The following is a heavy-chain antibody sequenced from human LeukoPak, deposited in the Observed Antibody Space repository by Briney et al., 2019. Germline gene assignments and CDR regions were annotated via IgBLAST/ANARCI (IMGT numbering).Heavy chain of an antibody. D-gene: IGHD5-24*01. CDR1: GGSFSGYY. Sequence: TPSETLSPTCAVYGGSFSGYYWSWIRQPPGKGLEWIGEINHSGSTNYNPSLKSRVTISVDTSKNQFSLKLSSVTAADTAVYYCARDWDGGYNFNTFDIWGQGTLVTVSS. CDR3: ARDWDGGYNFNTFDI. V-gene: IGHV4-34*01. CDR2: INHSGST. J-gene: IGHJ4*02.